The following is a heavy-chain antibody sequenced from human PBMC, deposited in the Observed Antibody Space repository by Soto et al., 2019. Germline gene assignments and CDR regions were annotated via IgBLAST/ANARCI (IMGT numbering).Heavy chain of an antibody. D-gene: IGHD2-8*01. CDR1: GYTFIVFY. CDR2: LNPNSGAT. Sequence: ASVKVSCKTSGYTFIVFYIHLVRQVSGQGLEWVGCLNPNSGATTYAQNFQGRVTMTRARSITPAYMELSGLTREDTAVYDGARDMVSTIGNFDFWGQGTPVTVSS. V-gene: IGHV1-2*02. J-gene: IGHJ4*02. CDR3: ARDMVSTIGNFDF.